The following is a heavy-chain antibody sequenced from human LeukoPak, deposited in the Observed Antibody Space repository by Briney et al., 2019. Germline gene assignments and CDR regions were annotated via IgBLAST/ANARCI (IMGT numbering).Heavy chain of an antibody. Sequence: GGSLRLSCAASGLTFSSYAMSWVRQAPGKGLEWVSAISGSGGSTYYADSVKGRFTISRDNSKNTLYLQMNSLRAEDTAVYYCAKDGEIRSGSYFDYWGQGTLVTVSS. D-gene: IGHD3-10*01. V-gene: IGHV3-23*01. CDR2: ISGSGGST. CDR3: AKDGEIRSGSYFDY. CDR1: GLTFSSYA. J-gene: IGHJ4*02.